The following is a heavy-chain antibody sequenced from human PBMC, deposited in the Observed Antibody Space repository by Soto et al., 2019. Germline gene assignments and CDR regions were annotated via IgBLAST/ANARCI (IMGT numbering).Heavy chain of an antibody. Sequence: QVQLVESGGGVVQPGRSLRLSCAASGFTFSSYGMHWVRQAPGKGLEWVAVISYDGSNKYYADSVKGRFTISRDNSKNKLYLQMNSLRAEDRAVYYCAKSLAARTYYYGMDVWGQGTTVTVSS. V-gene: IGHV3-30*18. D-gene: IGHD6-6*01. J-gene: IGHJ6*02. CDR1: GFTFSSYG. CDR2: ISYDGSNK. CDR3: AKSLAARTYYYGMDV.